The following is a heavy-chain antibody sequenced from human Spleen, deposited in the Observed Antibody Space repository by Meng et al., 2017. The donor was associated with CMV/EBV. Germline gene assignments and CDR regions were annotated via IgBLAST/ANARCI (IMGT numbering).Heavy chain of an antibody. V-gene: IGHV4-59*12. CDR3: ASYDTGTGSFDY. J-gene: IGHJ4*02. D-gene: IGHD1-7*01. CDR1: GGSISSYY. CDR2: IYYSGST. Sequence: SETLSLTCTVSGGSISSYYWSWIRQPPGKGLEWIGYIYYSGSTNYNPSLKSRVTISVDMSRNQFSLKLTSVTAADTAVYYCASYDTGTGSFDYWGQGTLVIVSS.